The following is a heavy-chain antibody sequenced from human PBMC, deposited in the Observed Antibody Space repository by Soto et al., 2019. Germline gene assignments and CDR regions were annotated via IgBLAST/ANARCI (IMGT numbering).Heavy chain of an antibody. V-gene: IGHV1-69*06. CDR1: GGTFSNYA. D-gene: IGHD5-18*01. CDR3: SRGIQLWS. CDR2: IIPLSGTP. J-gene: IGHJ5*02. Sequence: ALVKVSCKASGGTFSNYALTWVRQAPGQGLEWMGGIIPLSGTPNYAQKFQDRVTITADKSTTTVYMELSGLRSEDTAVYYCSRGIQLWSWGQGTLVTVSS.